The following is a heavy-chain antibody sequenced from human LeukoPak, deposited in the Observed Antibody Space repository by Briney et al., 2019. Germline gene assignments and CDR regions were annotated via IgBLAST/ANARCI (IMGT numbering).Heavy chain of an antibody. CDR2: ISDSGGAT. CDR3: AKVSGFTTLVIGYNWFDP. V-gene: IGHV3-23*01. J-gene: IGHJ5*02. CDR1: GFSFSTYG. Sequence: PGGSLRLSCAASGFSFSTYGMTWVRQAPGKGLEWVSTISDSGGATYYADSVNGRFTISRDSSRNTLFLQMSSLRDEDTAVYYCAKVSGFTTLVIGYNWFDPWGQGTLVTVSS. D-gene: IGHD5-18*01.